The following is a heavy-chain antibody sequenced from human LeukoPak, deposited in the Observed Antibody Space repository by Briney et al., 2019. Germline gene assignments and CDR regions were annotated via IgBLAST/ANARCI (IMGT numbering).Heavy chain of an antibody. CDR3: ARGGISYYYDSSGYPFDY. Sequence: SVKVSCKASGGAFSSYAISWVRQAPGQGLEWMGRIIPIFGTANYAQKFQGRVTITTDESTSTAYMELSSLRSEDTAVYYCARGGISYYYDSSGYPFDYWGQGTLVTVSS. CDR2: IIPIFGTA. J-gene: IGHJ4*02. D-gene: IGHD3-22*01. CDR1: GGAFSSYA. V-gene: IGHV1-69*05.